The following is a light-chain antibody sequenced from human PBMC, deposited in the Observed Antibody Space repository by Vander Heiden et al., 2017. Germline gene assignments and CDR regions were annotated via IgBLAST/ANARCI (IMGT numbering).Light chain of an antibody. Sequence: EIRNTQAPATLSLSPGERATLSCRSSQSISTNLAWYQQKPGQAPRLLISGAFTRATDIPARFSGSGSGTEFTLTISSLQSEDFAVYYCHQYNNWPRTFGQGTKVEIK. J-gene: IGKJ1*01. CDR2: GAF. CDR1: QSISTN. V-gene: IGKV3-15*01. CDR3: HQYNNWPRT.